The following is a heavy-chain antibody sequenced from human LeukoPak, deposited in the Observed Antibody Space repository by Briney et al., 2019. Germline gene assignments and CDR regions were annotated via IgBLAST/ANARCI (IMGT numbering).Heavy chain of an antibody. J-gene: IGHJ4*02. CDR1: GHTFTGYY. V-gene: IGHV1-18*04. CDR3: ARDLGEDTTMIFFDF. Sequence: ASVKVSCKASGHTFTGYYMHWVRQAPGQGLEWMGWISAYNGNRKYAQNVQGRVTMTTDTSTSTAYMELRSLRSDDTAVYYCARDLGEDTTMIFFDFWGQGTLVTVSS. D-gene: IGHD5-18*01. CDR2: ISAYNGNR.